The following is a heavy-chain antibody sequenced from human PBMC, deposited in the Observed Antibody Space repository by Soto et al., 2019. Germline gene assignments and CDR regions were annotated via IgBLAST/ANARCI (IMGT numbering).Heavy chain of an antibody. CDR2: ISSSSSYT. Sequence: PGGSLRLSCAASGFTFSDYYMSWIRQAPGKGLEWVSYISSSSSYTNYADSVKGRFTISRDNAKNSLYLQMNSLRAEDTAVYYCARLSSGYYYSVDYWGQGTLVTVSS. D-gene: IGHD3-22*01. CDR1: GFTFSDYY. V-gene: IGHV3-11*03. CDR3: ARLSSGYYYSVDY. J-gene: IGHJ4*02.